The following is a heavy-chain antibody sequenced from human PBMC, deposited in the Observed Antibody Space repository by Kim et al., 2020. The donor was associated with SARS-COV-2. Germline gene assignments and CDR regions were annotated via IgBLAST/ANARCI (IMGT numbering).Heavy chain of an antibody. D-gene: IGHD3-22*01. CDR1: GFTFSNFD. CDR2: FTSGGNI. J-gene: IGHJ4*02. CDR3: KGIYESRGYFFDY. Sequence: GGSLRLSCAASGFTFSNFDMSWVRQAPGKGLEWVASFTSGGNIYYADSVRGRFTISRDNSRNTLYLQMSGLRAEDTAVYYCKGIYESRGYFFDYWGQGTLATVSS. V-gene: IGHV3-23*01.